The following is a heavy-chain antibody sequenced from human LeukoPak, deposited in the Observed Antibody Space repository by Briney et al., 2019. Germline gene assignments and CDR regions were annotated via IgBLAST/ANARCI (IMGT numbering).Heavy chain of an antibody. J-gene: IGHJ1*01. D-gene: IGHD4-23*01. V-gene: IGHV4-61*01. CDR2: IYYSGST. CDR3: ASLTTTVVTPRGFQH. CDR1: GGSVSSGSYY. Sequence: PSETLSLTCTVSGGSVSSGSYYWSWIRQPPGKGLEWIGYIYYSGSTNYNPSLKSRVTISVDKSKNQFSLKLSSVTAADTAVYYCASLTTTVVTPRGFQHWGQGTLVTVSS.